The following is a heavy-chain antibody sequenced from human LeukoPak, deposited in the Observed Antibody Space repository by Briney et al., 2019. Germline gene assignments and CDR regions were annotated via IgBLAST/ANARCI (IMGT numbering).Heavy chain of an antibody. J-gene: IGHJ4*02. V-gene: IGHV3-7*01. D-gene: IGHD6-19*01. CDR3: AREDYSSGWSGKNDY. Sequence: PGRSLRLSCAASGFTFSSYWMSWVRQAPGKGLEWVANIKQDGSGKYYVDSVKGRFTISRDNAKNSLYLQMNSLRAEDTAVYYCAREDYSSGWSGKNDYWGQGTLVTVSS. CDR1: GFTFSSYW. CDR2: IKQDGSGK.